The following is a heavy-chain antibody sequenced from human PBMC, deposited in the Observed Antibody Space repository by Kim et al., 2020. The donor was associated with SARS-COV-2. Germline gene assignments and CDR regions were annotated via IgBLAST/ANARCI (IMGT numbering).Heavy chain of an antibody. D-gene: IGHD2-2*01. J-gene: IGHJ4*02. V-gene: IGHV1-3*01. CDR3: ARGEGAAAYFDY. Sequence: KDSQKVPGTITITRDTSASTAYMELSSLRAEDTAVYYCARGEGAAAYFDYWGQGTLVTVSS.